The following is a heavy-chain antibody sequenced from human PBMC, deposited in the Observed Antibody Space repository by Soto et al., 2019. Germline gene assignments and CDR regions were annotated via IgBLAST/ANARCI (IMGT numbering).Heavy chain of an antibody. Sequence: QVQLVESGGSWVKPGGSLRLSCAASGFTFSDNYMSWIRQAPGKGLEWVSYISSSSSNTKYADSVKGRFTISRDNAKNSLYLQMNSLRAEDTAVYYCARDGCIVGGGRDGMDVWGQGTTVTVSS. D-gene: IGHD2-15*01. J-gene: IGHJ6*02. CDR2: ISSSSSNT. CDR1: GFTFSDNY. CDR3: ARDGCIVGGGRDGMDV. V-gene: IGHV3-11*06.